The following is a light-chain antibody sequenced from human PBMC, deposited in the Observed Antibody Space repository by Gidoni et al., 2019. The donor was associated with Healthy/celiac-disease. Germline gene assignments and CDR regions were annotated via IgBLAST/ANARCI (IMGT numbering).Light chain of an antibody. CDR2: GAS. V-gene: IGKV3-15*01. CDR3: HQYNNWPPWT. J-gene: IGKJ1*01. Sequence: PATLSVPPGERATLSCRASQSVSSNLAWYQQKPGQAPRLLIYGASTRATGIPARFSGSGSGTEFTLTISSLQSEDFAVYYCHQYNNWPPWTFGQGTKVEIK. CDR1: QSVSSN.